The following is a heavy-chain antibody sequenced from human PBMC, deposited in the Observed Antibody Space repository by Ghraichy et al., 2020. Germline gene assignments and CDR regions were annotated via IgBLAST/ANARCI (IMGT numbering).Heavy chain of an antibody. Sequence: GGSLRLSCAASGFTFSSYAMSWVRQAPGKGLEWVSAISGSGGSTYYADSVKGRFTISRDNSKNTLYLQMNSLRAEDTAVYYCAKDDVVVPAAIWDYWGQGTLVTVSS. CDR3: AKDDVVVPAAIWDY. D-gene: IGHD2-2*01. CDR2: ISGSGGST. V-gene: IGHV3-23*01. J-gene: IGHJ4*02. CDR1: GFTFSSYA.